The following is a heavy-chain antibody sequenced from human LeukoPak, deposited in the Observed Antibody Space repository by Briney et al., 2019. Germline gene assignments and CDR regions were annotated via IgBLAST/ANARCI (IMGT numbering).Heavy chain of an antibody. CDR2: ISSSSSYI. D-gene: IGHD5-12*01. V-gene: IGHV3-21*01. CDR1: GFTFSSYS. J-gene: IGHJ6*03. CDR3: ARGSSKIVPTIISPDDYMDV. Sequence: GGSLRLSCAASGFTFSSYSMNWVRQAPGKGLEWVSAISSSSSYIYYADSVKGRFTISRDNTKNSLYLQMNSLRAEDTAVYYCARGSSKIVPTIISPDDYMDVWGKGTTVTVSS.